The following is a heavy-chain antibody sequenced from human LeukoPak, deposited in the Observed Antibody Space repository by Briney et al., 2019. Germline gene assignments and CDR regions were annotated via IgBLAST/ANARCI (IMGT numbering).Heavy chain of an antibody. V-gene: IGHV4-59*08. CDR2: TYYSGST. CDR3: ARHPSAVAGKTFDC. CDR1: GGSISSYY. D-gene: IGHD6-19*01. Sequence: SETLSLTCTVSGGSISSYYWSWIRQPPGKGLEWIGYTYYSGSTNYNPSLKSRVTISVDMSKNQFSLKLSSVTAADTAVYYCARHPSAVAGKTFDCWGQGTLVTVSS. J-gene: IGHJ4*02.